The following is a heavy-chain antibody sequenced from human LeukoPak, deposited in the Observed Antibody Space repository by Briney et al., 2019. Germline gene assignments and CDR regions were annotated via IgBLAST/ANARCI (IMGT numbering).Heavy chain of an antibody. CDR3: ARVVVVPAALYWFDP. CDR2: IYTSGST. D-gene: IGHD2-2*01. Sequence: SETLSLTCTVSGGSISSGSYYWSWIRQPAGKGLEWIGRIYTSGSTNYNPSLKSRVTISVDTSKNQFSLKLSSVTAADTAVYYCARVVVVPAALYWFDPWGQGTLVTVSS. CDR1: GGSISSGSYY. V-gene: IGHV4-61*02. J-gene: IGHJ5*02.